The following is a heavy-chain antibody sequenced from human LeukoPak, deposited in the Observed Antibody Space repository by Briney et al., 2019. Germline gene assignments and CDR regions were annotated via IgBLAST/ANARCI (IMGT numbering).Heavy chain of an antibody. D-gene: IGHD1-26*01. Sequence: SETLSLTCIVAGGSISSTNYYWGWIRQPPGKGVEWIASIYYSGSTYYNPSLKSRVTISVDTSKNQLSLKLSSLTAADTAVYYCARHEYSGSYYGLSWFDPWGQGTLVTVSS. CDR2: IYYSGST. V-gene: IGHV4-39*01. CDR3: ARHEYSGSYYGLSWFDP. J-gene: IGHJ5*02. CDR1: GGSISSTNYY.